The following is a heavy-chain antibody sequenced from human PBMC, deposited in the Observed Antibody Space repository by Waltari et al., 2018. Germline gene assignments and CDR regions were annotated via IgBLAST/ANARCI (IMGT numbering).Heavy chain of an antibody. CDR1: GGSFRGYY. CDR2: INHSGST. J-gene: IGHJ5*02. CDR3: ARQGIAARRAWFDP. Sequence: QVQLQQWGAGLLKPSETLSLTCAVYGGSFRGYYWSWIRQPPGKGLEWSGEINHSGSTNYNPSLKSRVTISVDTSKNQFSLKLSSVTAADTAVYYCARQGIAARRAWFDPWGQGTLVTVSS. D-gene: IGHD6-6*01. V-gene: IGHV4-34*01.